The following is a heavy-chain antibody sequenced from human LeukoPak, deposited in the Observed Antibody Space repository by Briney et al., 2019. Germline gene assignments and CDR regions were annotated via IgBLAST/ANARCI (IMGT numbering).Heavy chain of an antibody. CDR1: GGSISSYY. V-gene: IGHV4-4*07. J-gene: IGHJ6*02. Sequence: PSETLSLTCTVSGGSISSYYWSWIRQPAGKGLEWIGRIYTSGSTNYNPSLKSRATMSVDTSKNQFSLKLSSVTAADTAVYYCASSLSYYYYGMDVWGQGTTVTVSS. CDR3: ASSLSYYYYGMDV. CDR2: IYTSGST.